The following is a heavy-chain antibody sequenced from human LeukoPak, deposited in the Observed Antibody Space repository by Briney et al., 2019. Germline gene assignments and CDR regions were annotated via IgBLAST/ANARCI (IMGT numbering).Heavy chain of an antibody. CDR2: IIHSGST. D-gene: IGHD1-1*01. CDR3: ARGGGDWNDAYQNAFDI. J-gene: IGHJ3*02. CDR1: GGSFSGSY. V-gene: IGHV4-34*01. Sequence: SETLSLTCAVYGGSFSGSYWSWIRQSPGKGLEWIGEIIHSGSTTYNPSLKSRVTISIDTSKNQFSLKLSSVTAADTAVYYCARGGGDWNDAYQNAFDIWDQGTMGTVSS.